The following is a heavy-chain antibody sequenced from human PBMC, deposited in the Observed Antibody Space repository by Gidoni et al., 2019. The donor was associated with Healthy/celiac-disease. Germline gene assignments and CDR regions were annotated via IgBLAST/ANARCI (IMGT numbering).Heavy chain of an antibody. J-gene: IGHJ5*02. CDR3: ASVGTMVRGVDWIPWFDP. CDR1: GFTFSDYY. Sequence: QVQLVESGGGLVTPGGSLRLSCAASGFTFSDYYMSWIRQAPGKGLEWVSYISSSSSYTNYADSVKGRFTISRDNAKNSLYLQMNSLRAEDTAVYYCASVGTMVRGVDWIPWFDPWGQGTLVTVSS. D-gene: IGHD3-10*01. CDR2: ISSSSSYT. V-gene: IGHV3-11*05.